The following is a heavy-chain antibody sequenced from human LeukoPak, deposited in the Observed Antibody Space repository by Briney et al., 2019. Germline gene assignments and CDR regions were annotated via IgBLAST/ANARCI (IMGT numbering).Heavy chain of an antibody. Sequence: GGSLRLSCAASGFTVSSNYMSWVRQAPGKGLEWVSVIYNGGSTYYADSVKGRFTISRHNSKNTLYLQMNSLRAEDTAVYYCARDYKSEVDYGGNSGMDVWGQGTTVTVSS. J-gene: IGHJ6*02. CDR3: ARDYKSEVDYGGNSGMDV. CDR1: GFTVSSNY. V-gene: IGHV3-53*04. CDR2: IYNGGST. D-gene: IGHD4-23*01.